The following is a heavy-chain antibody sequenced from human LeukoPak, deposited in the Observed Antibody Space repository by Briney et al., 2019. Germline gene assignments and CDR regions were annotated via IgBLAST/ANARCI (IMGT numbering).Heavy chain of an antibody. D-gene: IGHD3-22*01. CDR2: IKQDGSEK. CDR3: ARVGTHDSSGYYITYAFDI. J-gene: IGHJ3*02. Sequence: HPGGSLRLSCAASGFTFSSYWMSWVRQAPGKGLEWVANIKQDGSEKYYVDSVKGRFTISRDNAKNSLYLQMNSLRAEDTAVYYCARVGTHDSSGYYITYAFDIWGQGTMVTVSS. CDR1: GFTFSSYW. V-gene: IGHV3-7*01.